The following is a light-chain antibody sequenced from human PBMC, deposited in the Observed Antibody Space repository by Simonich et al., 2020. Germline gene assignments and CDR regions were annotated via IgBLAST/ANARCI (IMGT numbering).Light chain of an antibody. CDR1: QSVLYSSNNKNY. J-gene: IGKJ2*01. Sequence: DIVMTQSPDSLAVSLGERATINCKSTQSVLYSSNNKNYLAWYQQKPGQPPKLLIYWASTRESGFPDRFSGSGSGRDFTLTNSSLQAEDVAVYYCQQYYSTPYTFGQGTKLEIK. CDR3: QQYYSTPYT. V-gene: IGKV4-1*01. CDR2: WAS.